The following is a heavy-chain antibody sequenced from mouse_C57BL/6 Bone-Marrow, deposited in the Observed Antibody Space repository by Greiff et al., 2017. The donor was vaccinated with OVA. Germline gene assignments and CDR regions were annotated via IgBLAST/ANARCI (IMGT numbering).Heavy chain of an antibody. Sequence: ESGPGLVKPSQSLSLTCSVTGYSITSGYYWNWIRQFPGNKLEWMGYISYDGSNNYNPSLKNRISITRDTSKNQFFLKLNSVTTKDTATYYCANWGDYYAMDYWGQGTSVTVSS. D-gene: IGHD4-1*01. J-gene: IGHJ4*01. V-gene: IGHV3-6*01. CDR2: ISYDGSN. CDR1: GYSITSGYY. CDR3: ANWGDYYAMDY.